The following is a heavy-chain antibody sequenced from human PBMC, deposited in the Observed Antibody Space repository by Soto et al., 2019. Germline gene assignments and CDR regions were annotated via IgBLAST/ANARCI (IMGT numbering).Heavy chain of an antibody. J-gene: IGHJ4*02. D-gene: IGHD5-12*01. V-gene: IGHV4-59*01. CDR2: IYYSGST. Sequence: SETLSLTCTVSGCSISSYYWSWIRQPPGKGLEWIGYIYYSGSTDYNPSLKSRVTISVDTSKNQFSLKLSSVTAADTAVYYCARVGGMATIFDYWGQGTLVTVSS. CDR1: GCSISSYY. CDR3: ARVGGMATIFDY.